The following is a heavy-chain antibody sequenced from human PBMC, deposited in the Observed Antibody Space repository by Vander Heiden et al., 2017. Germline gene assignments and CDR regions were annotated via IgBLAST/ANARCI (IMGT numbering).Heavy chain of an antibody. CDR2: SSGSGGST. J-gene: IGHJ6*02. D-gene: IGHD1-26*01. CDR1: GFTFSSYA. V-gene: IGHV3-23*01. Sequence: EVQLLESGGGLVQPGGSLRLSCAASGFTFSSYAMTWGRQAPGKGLDLVSASSGSGGSTYYADSVKGRFTISRDNSKNTLYLQMNSLRAEDTAVYYCAKDGNGSPLYYYGMDVWGQGTTVTVSS. CDR3: AKDGNGSPLYYYGMDV.